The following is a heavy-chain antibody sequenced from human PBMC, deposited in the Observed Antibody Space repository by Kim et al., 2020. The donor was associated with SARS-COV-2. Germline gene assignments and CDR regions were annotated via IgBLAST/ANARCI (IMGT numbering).Heavy chain of an antibody. V-gene: IGHV1-3*01. Sequence: ASVKVSCKASGYTFTSYAMHWVRQAPGQRLEWMGWINAGNGNTKYSQKFQGRVTITRDTSASTAYMELSSLRSEDTAVYYCSGSYYNVGLLGYYGMDVWGQGTTVTVSS. CDR1: GYTFTSYA. CDR3: SGSYYNVGLLGYYGMDV. CDR2: INAGNGNT. J-gene: IGHJ6*02. D-gene: IGHD3-10*01.